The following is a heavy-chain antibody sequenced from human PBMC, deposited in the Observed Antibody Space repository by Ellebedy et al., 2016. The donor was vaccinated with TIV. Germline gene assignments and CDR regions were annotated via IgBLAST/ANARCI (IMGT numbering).Heavy chain of an antibody. CDR2: IYPGDSDP. CDR1: GYSFTSYW. V-gene: IGHV5-51*01. D-gene: IGHD1-26*01. Sequence: KVSCKGSGYSFTSYWIGWVRQMPGKGREWMGIIYPGDSDPRYSPSFQGQVTISADKSISTAYLQWTSLKASDTAMYYCARRSGSYLDAFDIWGQGTMVTVSS. CDR3: ARRSGSYLDAFDI. J-gene: IGHJ3*02.